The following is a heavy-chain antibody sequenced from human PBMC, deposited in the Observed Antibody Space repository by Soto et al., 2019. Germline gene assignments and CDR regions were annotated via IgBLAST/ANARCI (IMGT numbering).Heavy chain of an antibody. J-gene: IGHJ4*02. V-gene: IGHV3-48*01. CDR1: GFSFSTYS. CDR2: ISSSSSTI. CDR3: ARSSGYYYVDY. D-gene: IGHD3-22*01. Sequence: PGGSLRLPCAASGFSFSTYSINWVRQAPGKGLEWVSYISSSSSTIFYTDSVKGRFTVSRDNAKNSLYLQMTSLRSEDTAVYYCARSSGYYYVDYWGQGTLVTVSS.